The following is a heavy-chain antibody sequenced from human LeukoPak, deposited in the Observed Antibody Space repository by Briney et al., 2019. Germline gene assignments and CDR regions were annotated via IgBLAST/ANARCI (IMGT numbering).Heavy chain of an antibody. D-gene: IGHD3-10*01. Sequence: SETLSLTCAVYGGSFSGYYWSWIRQPPGKGLEWIGEINHSGSTNYNPSLKSRVTISVDTSKNQFSLKLSSVTAADTAVYYCASRPQRDYYGSGSYYNARGALSSWGQGTLVTVSS. CDR3: ASRPQRDYYGSGSYYNARGALSS. CDR1: GGSFSGYY. CDR2: INHSGST. J-gene: IGHJ5*02. V-gene: IGHV4-34*01.